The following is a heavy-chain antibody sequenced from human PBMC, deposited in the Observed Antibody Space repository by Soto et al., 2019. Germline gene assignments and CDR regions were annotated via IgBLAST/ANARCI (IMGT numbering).Heavy chain of an antibody. CDR1: GDTFSTYT. V-gene: IGHV1-69*14. CDR2: IIPRFATS. D-gene: IGHD2-21*02. CDR3: EREGLALVPSTANSDDYYCAMDV. Sequence: QVQLVQSGAEVKKPGSSVKVSCKASGDTFSTYTITWMRQAPGQGLEWMGGIIPRFATSNYAQKLQARATSTADRSTYTAYRGLSSLRSEDTAVSYCEREGLALVPSTANSDDYYCAMDVWAQGTTVTVSS. J-gene: IGHJ6*02.